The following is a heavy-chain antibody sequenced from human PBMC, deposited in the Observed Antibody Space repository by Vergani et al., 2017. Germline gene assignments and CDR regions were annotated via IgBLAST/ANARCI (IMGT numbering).Heavy chain of an antibody. J-gene: IGHJ5*02. CDR1: GASIRSSNYY. CDR2: IYYSGSA. V-gene: IGHV4-39*01. Sequence: QLQLQESGPGLVKPSATLSLTCSVSGASIRSSNYYWGWIRQPPGKGLEWIASIYYSGSAYYNPSLKSRVTISVDKSKNQFSLKLSSVTAADTAVYFWARHSTVEWLVKLGWIDPWGQGILVTVSS. CDR3: ARHSTVEWLVKLGWIDP. D-gene: IGHD6-19*01.